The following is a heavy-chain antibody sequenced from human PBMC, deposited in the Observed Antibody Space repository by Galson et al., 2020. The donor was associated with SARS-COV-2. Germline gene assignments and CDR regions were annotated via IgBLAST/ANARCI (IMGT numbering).Heavy chain of an antibody. CDR3: AKFARNTWNYIVSFDY. V-gene: IGHV3-23*01. J-gene: IGHJ4*02. Sequence: GGSLRLSCAASGFIFRDYAMSWVRRAPGKGLEWLSVLCTGGADTRYADSVEGRFTISRDSSNSTLYLQMNSLRDEDTAVYYCAKFARNTWNYIVSFDYWGQGTLVTVSS. D-gene: IGHD1-7*01. CDR2: LCTGGADT. CDR1: GFIFRDYA.